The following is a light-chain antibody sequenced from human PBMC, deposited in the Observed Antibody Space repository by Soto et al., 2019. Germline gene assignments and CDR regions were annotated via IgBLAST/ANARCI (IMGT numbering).Light chain of an antibody. CDR2: GAS. CDR3: QQYARSSWT. V-gene: IGKV3-15*01. CDR1: QSVSSN. J-gene: IGKJ1*01. Sequence: EIVMTQSPATLSVSPGERATLSCRASQSVSSNLAWYQQKPGQAPRLLIYGASTRATGIPARFSGSGSGTEFTLTISSLQSEDFAVYYCQQYARSSWTFGQGTKLEIK.